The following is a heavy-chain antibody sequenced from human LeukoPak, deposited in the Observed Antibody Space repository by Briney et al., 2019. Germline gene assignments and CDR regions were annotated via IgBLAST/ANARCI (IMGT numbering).Heavy chain of an antibody. CDR2: ITSSSDSI. J-gene: IGHJ4*02. D-gene: IGHD1-26*01. Sequence: GGSLRLSCATSGFTFSAYSMIWVRQTPGKGLECLSYITSSSDSIHYADSVRSRFTVSRDNAKNSLYLQMNSLRDEDTAVYYCARDPGYSRPSSYGYFDHWGQGTLATVSS. CDR1: GFTFSAYS. CDR3: ARDPGYSRPSSYGYFDH. V-gene: IGHV3-48*02.